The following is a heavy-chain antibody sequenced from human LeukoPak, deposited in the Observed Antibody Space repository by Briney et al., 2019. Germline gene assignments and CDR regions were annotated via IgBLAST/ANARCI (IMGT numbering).Heavy chain of an antibody. CDR2: ISGSGGST. Sequence: PGGSLRLSCAASGFTFSSYAMHWVRQAPGKGLEWVSAISGSGGSTNYADSVKGRFTISRDNSKNTLFLQMNSLRAEDTAVYYCAKDLHSGSAFDYWGQGTLVTVSS. D-gene: IGHD1-26*01. CDR3: AKDLHSGSAFDY. CDR1: GFTFSSYA. J-gene: IGHJ4*02. V-gene: IGHV3-23*01.